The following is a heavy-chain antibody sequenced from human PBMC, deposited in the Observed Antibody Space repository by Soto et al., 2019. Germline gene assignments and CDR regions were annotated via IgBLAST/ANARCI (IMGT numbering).Heavy chain of an antibody. Sequence: GGSLRLSCAASGFSFSSYAMSWVRQAPGKGLEWVSVISGSGDSTFYADSVEGRFTISKDNSKKMLYLQMNSLRAEDTALYYCAKFLSGSYLYGMDVWGQGTTVTVSS. CDR3: AKFLSGSYLYGMDV. D-gene: IGHD1-26*01. CDR1: GFSFSSYA. V-gene: IGHV3-23*01. J-gene: IGHJ6*02. CDR2: ISGSGDST.